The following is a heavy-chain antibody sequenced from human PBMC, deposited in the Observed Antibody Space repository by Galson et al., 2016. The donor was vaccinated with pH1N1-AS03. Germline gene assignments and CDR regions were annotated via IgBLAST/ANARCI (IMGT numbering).Heavy chain of an antibody. J-gene: IGHJ3*02. CDR2: TYWRSKWYI. V-gene: IGHV6-1*01. D-gene: IGHD1-14*01. CDR3: ASGRYSGFDI. CDR1: GDSVSSNIVA. Sequence: CAISGDSVSSNIVAWNWIRYSPSRGLEWLGRTYWRSKWYIDYTLFLKSRITINPYTSKNQYSLQLTSVIPDDKAVYYCASGRYSGFDIWGQGAKVTVSS.